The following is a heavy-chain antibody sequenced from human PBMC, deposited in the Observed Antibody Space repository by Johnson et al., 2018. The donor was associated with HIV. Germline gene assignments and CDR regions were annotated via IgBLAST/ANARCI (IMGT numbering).Heavy chain of an antibody. Sequence: QVQVVESGGGVVQPGRSQRLSCAASGFPFRDSAMHWVRQAPGKGMEWVAVILFDGVYKHYADSVKGRFTISSDNSQNTLYLQMNSLRSEDTAVYYCAKDLFSAAAGTRNAFDIWGQGTMVTVSS. D-gene: IGHD6-13*01. CDR2: ILFDGVYK. J-gene: IGHJ3*02. CDR3: AKDLFSAAAGTRNAFDI. CDR1: GFPFRDSA. V-gene: IGHV3-30-3*01.